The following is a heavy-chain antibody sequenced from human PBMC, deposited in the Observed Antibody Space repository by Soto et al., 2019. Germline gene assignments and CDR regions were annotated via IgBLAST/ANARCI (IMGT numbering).Heavy chain of an antibody. J-gene: IGHJ4*02. CDR3: ARGAAAGFPFPDY. D-gene: IGHD6-13*01. CDR2: IKQDGNEK. Sequence: EVQLVESGGGLVQPGGSLRLSCAASGFTFRSYWMNWVRQAPGKGLEWVANIKQDGNEKHYVDSVKGRFTISRDDAKNSLYLQMNSLGAEDTAVYYCARGAAAGFPFPDYWGQGTLVTVSS. V-gene: IGHV3-7*04. CDR1: GFTFRSYW.